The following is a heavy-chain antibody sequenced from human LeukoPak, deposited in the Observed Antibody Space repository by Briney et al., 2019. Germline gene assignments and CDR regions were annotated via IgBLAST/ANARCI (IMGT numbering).Heavy chain of an antibody. Sequence: GGSLRLSCAASGFTFSSYSMNWVRRAPGKGLEWISFISGSSRTIYYADSVRGRFTISRDNVKNSLYLQMNSLRAEDTAVYYCAGAYYVGYSYGRNHYWYFDLWGRGTLVTVSS. CDR3: AGAYYVGYSYGRNHYWYFDL. CDR1: GFTFSSYS. CDR2: ISGSSRTI. D-gene: IGHD5-18*01. V-gene: IGHV3-48*01. J-gene: IGHJ2*01.